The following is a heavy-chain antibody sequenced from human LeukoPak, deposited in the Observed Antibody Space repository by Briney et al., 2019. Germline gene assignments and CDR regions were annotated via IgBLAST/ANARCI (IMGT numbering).Heavy chain of an antibody. J-gene: IGHJ5*02. D-gene: IGHD1-26*01. Sequence: SETLSLTCTVSGGSISSYYWSWIRQPPGKGLEWIGYIYYSGSTNYNPSLKSRVTISVDTSKNQFSLKLSSVTAADTAVYYCARVWDSLDNWFDPWGQGTLVTVSS. CDR2: IYYSGST. CDR3: ARVWDSLDNWFDP. V-gene: IGHV4-59*01. CDR1: GGSISSYY.